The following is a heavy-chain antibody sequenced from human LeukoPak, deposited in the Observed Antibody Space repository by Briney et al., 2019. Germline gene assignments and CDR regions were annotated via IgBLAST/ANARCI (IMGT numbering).Heavy chain of an antibody. CDR2: ISWNSGSI. CDR3: AKDAGYYDSSGYHNH. CDR1: GFTFDDYA. V-gene: IGHV3-9*01. D-gene: IGHD3-22*01. J-gene: IGHJ5*02. Sequence: GRSLRLSCAASGFTFDDYAMDWVRQAPGKGLEWVSGISWNSGSIGYADSVKGRFTISRDNAKNSLYLQMNSLRAEDTALYYCAKDAGYYDSSGYHNHWGQGTLVTVSS.